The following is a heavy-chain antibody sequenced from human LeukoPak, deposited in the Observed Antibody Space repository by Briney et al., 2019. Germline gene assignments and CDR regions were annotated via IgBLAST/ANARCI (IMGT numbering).Heavy chain of an antibody. CDR1: GFTFTNYA. CDR2: IHGGGDVT. CDR3: AKALSSSFYYFDL. Sequence: GGSLRLSCAASGFTFTNYAMNWVRQAPEKGLEWVSTIHGGGDVTYYADSVKGRFTISRDNSRDTLYLQMNSLRAEDTAVYYCAKALSSSFYYFDLGGRGTLVTVSS. D-gene: IGHD3-16*02. V-gene: IGHV3-23*01. J-gene: IGHJ2*01.